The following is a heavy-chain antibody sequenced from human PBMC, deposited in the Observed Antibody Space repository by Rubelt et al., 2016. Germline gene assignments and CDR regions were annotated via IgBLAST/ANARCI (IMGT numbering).Heavy chain of an antibody. V-gene: IGHV3-30*02. J-gene: IGHJ3*02. Sequence: GGNLVQPGGSLRLSCAASGFTFSTYGMHWVRQAPGKGLEWVAFVRFDESTKYYADSVKGRFTISRDTSKNSLYLQMNSLRAEDTAVYYCAKPKYSGTVGNDAFDIWGQGTVVTVSS. D-gene: IGHD5-18*01. CDR2: VRFDESTK. CDR3: AKPKYSGTVGNDAFDI. CDR1: GFTFSTYG.